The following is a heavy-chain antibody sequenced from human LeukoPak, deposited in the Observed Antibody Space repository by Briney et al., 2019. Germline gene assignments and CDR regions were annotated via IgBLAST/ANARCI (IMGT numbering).Heavy chain of an antibody. V-gene: IGHV4-61*02. CDR2: VYTSGNT. D-gene: IGHD3-10*01. CDR1: GGSINSGSYY. CDR3: ARAKVPSYYSSGSYPFDY. J-gene: IGHJ4*02. Sequence: SETLSLTCTVSGGSINSGSYYWSWLRQPAGKGLEWIGRVYTSGNTNYNPSLQSRVTMSIDTSRNQFSLKLTAVTAADTGMYHCARAKVPSYYSSGSYPFDYWGQGTLVTVAS.